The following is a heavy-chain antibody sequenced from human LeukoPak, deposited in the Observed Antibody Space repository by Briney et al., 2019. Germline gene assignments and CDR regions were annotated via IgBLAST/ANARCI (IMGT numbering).Heavy chain of an antibody. D-gene: IGHD3-16*02. CDR2: INPNSGGT. CDR1: GYTFTGYY. Sequence: GASVKVSCKASGYTFTGYYMHWVRQAPGQGLEWMGWINPNSGGTNYAQKFQGRVTMTRDTSISTAYMELSRLRSDDTAVYYCARFGGVIAIDAFDIWGRGTMVTVSS. V-gene: IGHV1-2*02. CDR3: ARFGGVIAIDAFDI. J-gene: IGHJ3*02.